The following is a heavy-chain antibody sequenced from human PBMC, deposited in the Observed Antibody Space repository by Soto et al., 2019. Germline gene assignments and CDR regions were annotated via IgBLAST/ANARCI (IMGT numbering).Heavy chain of an antibody. Sequence: ASVKVSCKVSGYTLTELSMHWVRQAPGKGLEWMGGFDPEDGETIYAQKFQGRVTMTEDTSTDTAYMELSSLRSEDTAVYYCATVNDGSGSYYAPFDYWGQGALVTAPQ. D-gene: IGHD3-10*01. J-gene: IGHJ4*02. V-gene: IGHV1-24*01. CDR1: GYTLTELS. CDR3: ATVNDGSGSYYAPFDY. CDR2: FDPEDGET.